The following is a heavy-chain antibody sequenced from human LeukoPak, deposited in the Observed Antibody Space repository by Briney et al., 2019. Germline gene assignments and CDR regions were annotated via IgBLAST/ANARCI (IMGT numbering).Heavy chain of an antibody. Sequence: SVKVSCKASGGTFSSYAISWVRQAPGQGLEWMGGIIPIFGTANYAQKFQGRVTITADESTSTAYMELSSLRSEDTAVYYCARARDGYNQNYYYYYGMDVWGQGTTVTVSS. V-gene: IGHV1-69*13. CDR1: GGTFSSYA. CDR2: IIPIFGTA. J-gene: IGHJ6*02. CDR3: ARARDGYNQNYYYYYGMDV. D-gene: IGHD5-24*01.